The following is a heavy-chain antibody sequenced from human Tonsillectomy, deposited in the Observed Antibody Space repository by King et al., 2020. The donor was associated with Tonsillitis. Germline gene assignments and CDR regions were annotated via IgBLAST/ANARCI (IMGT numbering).Heavy chain of an antibody. CDR1: GGSFSGYY. CDR2: INHSGST. Sequence: QVQLQQWGAGLLKPSETLSLTCAVYGGSFSGYYRSWIRQPPGKGLEWIGEINHSGSTNYNPSLKSRVTVSVDTSKNQFSLKLSSVTAADTAVYYCARVISSSWYYDYWGQGTLVTVSS. CDR3: ARVISSSWYYDY. V-gene: IGHV4-34*01. D-gene: IGHD6-13*01. J-gene: IGHJ4*02.